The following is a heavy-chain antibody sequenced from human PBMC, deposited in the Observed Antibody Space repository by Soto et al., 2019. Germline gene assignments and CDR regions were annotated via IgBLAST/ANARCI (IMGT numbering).Heavy chain of an antibody. CDR2: ISAHNGNT. V-gene: IGHV1-18*01. J-gene: IGHJ4*02. CDR1: GYTFTSYG. CDR3: ARGRYGDY. D-gene: IGHD1-1*01. Sequence: QVHLVQSGAEVKKPGASVKVSCKASGYTFTSYGITWVRQAPGQGLGWMGWISAHNGNTDYAQKLQGRVTVTRDTATSTDYMELRSLISDDTAVYYCARGRYGDYWGQGALVTVSS.